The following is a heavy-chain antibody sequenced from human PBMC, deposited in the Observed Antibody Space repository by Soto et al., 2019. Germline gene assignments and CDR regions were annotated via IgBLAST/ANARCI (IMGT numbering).Heavy chain of an antibody. CDR2: IYPDDSDT. Sequence: GESLKISFKGSGYSFTNYWIGWVRQMPGKGLEWMGMIYPDDSDTKYSPSFQGQVTFSADKSINTAYLQWSSLKASDTAIYYCARLEWLSLAAWFDPWGQGTLVTVYS. CDR1: GYSFTNYW. V-gene: IGHV5-51*01. D-gene: IGHD3-3*01. CDR3: ARLEWLSLAAWFDP. J-gene: IGHJ5*02.